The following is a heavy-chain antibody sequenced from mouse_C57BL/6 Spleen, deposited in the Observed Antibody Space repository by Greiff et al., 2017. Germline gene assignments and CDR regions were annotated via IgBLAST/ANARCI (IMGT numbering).Heavy chain of an antibody. CDR1: GYTFTSYW. J-gene: IGHJ4*01. CDR3: ARGGESYAMDD. D-gene: IGHD6-2*01. Sequence: QVQLQQPGAELVKPGASVKMSCKASGYTFTSYWITWVKQRPGQGLEWIGDLYPGSGSTNYNEKFKSKATLTVDTSSSTAYMQLSSLTSEDSAVYYCARGGESYAMDDWGQGTSVTVSS. CDR2: LYPGSGST. V-gene: IGHV1-55*01.